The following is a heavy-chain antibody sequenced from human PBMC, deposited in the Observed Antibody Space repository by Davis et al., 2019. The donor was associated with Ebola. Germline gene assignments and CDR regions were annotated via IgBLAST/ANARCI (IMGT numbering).Heavy chain of an antibody. Sequence: GESLKISCAASGFTFSSYAMSWVRQAPGKGLEWVSAISGSGGSTYYADSVKGRFTISRDNSKNTLYLQMNSLRAEDTAVYYCAKVYDFWGLDGMDVWGQGTTVTVSS. J-gene: IGHJ6*02. D-gene: IGHD3-3*01. CDR1: GFTFSSYA. CDR2: ISGSGGST. CDR3: AKVYDFWGLDGMDV. V-gene: IGHV3-23*01.